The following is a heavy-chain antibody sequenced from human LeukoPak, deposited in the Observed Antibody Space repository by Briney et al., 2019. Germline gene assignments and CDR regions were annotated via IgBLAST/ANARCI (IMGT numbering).Heavy chain of an antibody. CDR3: AKSKTPYYYDSSGSLDY. CDR2: ISWNSGSM. CDR1: GFTFDDYA. Sequence: TGGSVRLSCAASGFTFDDYAMHWVRQAPGKGLEWVSGISWNSGSMDYADSVKGRFTISRDNSKNTLYLQMNSLRAEDTAVYYCAKSKTPYYYDSSGSLDYWGQGTLVTVSS. D-gene: IGHD3-22*01. J-gene: IGHJ4*02. V-gene: IGHV3-9*01.